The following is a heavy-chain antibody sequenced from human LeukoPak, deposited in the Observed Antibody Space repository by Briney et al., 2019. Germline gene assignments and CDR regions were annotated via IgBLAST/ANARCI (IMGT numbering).Heavy chain of an antibody. J-gene: IGHJ4*02. CDR3: VYYYGSGSYSDY. V-gene: IGHV3-66*01. D-gene: IGHD3-10*01. CDR2: IYSGGST. CDR1: GFTVSSNY. Sequence: GGSLRLSCAASGFTVSSNYMSWVRQAPGKGLEWVSVIYSGGSTYYADSVKGRFTISRDNSKNTLYLQMNSLRAEDMAVYYCVYYYGSGSYSDYWGQGTLVTVSS.